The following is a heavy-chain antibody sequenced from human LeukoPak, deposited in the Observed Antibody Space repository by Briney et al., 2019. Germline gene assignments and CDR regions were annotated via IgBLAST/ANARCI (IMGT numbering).Heavy chain of an antibody. CDR2: IYYSGNT. Sequence: PSQTLSLTCTVSGGSISSGDYYWSWIRQPPGKGLEWIGYIYYSGNTNYNPSLKSRATMSVDTSKNQFSLNLTSVTAADTAVYYCARDYYGLGKGWFDPWGQGTLVTVSS. CDR1: GGSISSGDYY. V-gene: IGHV4-61*08. CDR3: ARDYYGLGKGWFDP. D-gene: IGHD3-10*01. J-gene: IGHJ5*02.